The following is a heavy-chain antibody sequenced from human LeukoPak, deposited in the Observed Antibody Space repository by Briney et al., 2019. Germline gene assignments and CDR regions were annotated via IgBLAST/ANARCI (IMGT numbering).Heavy chain of an antibody. Sequence: GGSLRLSCAASGFTFSSYSMNWVRQAPGKGLEWVSYISSSSSTIYYADSVKGRFTISRDNSKNTLYLQMNSLRVEDTAVYYCASNGDAWELSTSGIEYWGQGTLVTVSS. CDR3: ASNGDAWELSTSGIEY. D-gene: IGHD3-16*02. CDR1: GFTFSSYS. J-gene: IGHJ4*02. CDR2: ISSSSSTI. V-gene: IGHV3-48*01.